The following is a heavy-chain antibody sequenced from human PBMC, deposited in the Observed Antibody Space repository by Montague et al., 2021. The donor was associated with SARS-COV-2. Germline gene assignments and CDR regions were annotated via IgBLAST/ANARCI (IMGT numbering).Heavy chain of an antibody. CDR3: ARTKRGLIAATPVYSFDP. J-gene: IGHJ5*02. D-gene: IGHD2-15*01. CDR2: INHSGST. CDR1: GGSFSGYY. V-gene: IGHV4-34*01. Sequence: SETLSLTCAVYGGSFSGYYWSWIRQPPGKGLEWIGEINHSGSTNYNPSLKSRVTISVDTSKNQFSLKLTSVTAADTAVYYCARTKRGLIAATPVYSFDPWGQGTLVTVSS.